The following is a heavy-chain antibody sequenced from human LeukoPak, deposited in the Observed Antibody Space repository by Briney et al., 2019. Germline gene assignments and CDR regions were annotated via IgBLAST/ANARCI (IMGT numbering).Heavy chain of an antibody. CDR2: TSAYNGDT. J-gene: IGHJ4*02. CDR1: GCIFSSYG. CDR3: ARVPISRGYYFDY. Sequence: ASVKVSCKASGCIFSSYGFSWVRQAPGQGLEWMGWTSAYNGDTNYAQKLQGRVTMTTDTSTSTAYMELRSLRSDDTAVYYCARVPISRGYYFDYWGQGTLVTVSS. V-gene: IGHV1-18*01.